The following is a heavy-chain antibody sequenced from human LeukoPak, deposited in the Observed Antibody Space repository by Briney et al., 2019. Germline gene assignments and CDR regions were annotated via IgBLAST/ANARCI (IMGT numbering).Heavy chain of an antibody. CDR2: INPYSGDT. CDR1: GYTFTGYY. CDR3: ARGTMNLDS. D-gene: IGHD3-22*01. J-gene: IGHJ4*02. V-gene: IGHV1-2*02. Sequence: ASVKVSCKASGYTFTGYYMHWVRQAPGQGLEWMGWINPYSGDTAYAQKFQGRVTMTRDTSINTAYMELNRLKVDDTAVYYCARGTMNLDSWGQGTLVTVSS.